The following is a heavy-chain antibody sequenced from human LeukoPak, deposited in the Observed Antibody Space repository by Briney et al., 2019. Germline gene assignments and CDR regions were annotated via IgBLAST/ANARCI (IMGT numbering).Heavy chain of an antibody. Sequence: ASVKVSCKASGYTFTSYAIHWVRQAPGQRLEWMGWINGGNGNAKHSQEFQGRVTITRDTSANTAYMELSSLRSEDMALYYCARGGSYAMDVWGQGTTVTVAS. D-gene: IGHD2-2*01. CDR1: GYTFTSYA. CDR3: ARGGSYAMDV. J-gene: IGHJ6*02. CDR2: INGGNGNA. V-gene: IGHV1-3*03.